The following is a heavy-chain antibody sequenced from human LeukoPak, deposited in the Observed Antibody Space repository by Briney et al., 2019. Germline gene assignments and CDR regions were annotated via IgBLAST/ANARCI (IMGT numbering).Heavy chain of an antibody. D-gene: IGHD3-22*01. J-gene: IGHJ4*02. CDR2: ITRSSIYI. Sequence: GGSLRLSCAASGFTFSNAWMSWVRQAPGKGLEWVSCITRSSIYIYYADSVKGRFTISRDNAKNSLYLQMNSLRAEDTAVYYCARGRYDSSGSYSLFDYWGQGTLVTVSS. CDR3: ARGRYDSSGSYSLFDY. V-gene: IGHV3-21*01. CDR1: GFTFSNAW.